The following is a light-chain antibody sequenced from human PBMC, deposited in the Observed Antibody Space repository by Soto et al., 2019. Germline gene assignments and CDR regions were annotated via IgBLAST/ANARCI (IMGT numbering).Light chain of an antibody. V-gene: IGKV4-1*01. CDR3: QQYYSLPLT. J-gene: IGKJ4*01. CDR2: WAS. Sequence: VMTQSPDSLAASLGERATINCKSSQSVLYSSNNKNYLAWYQHKAGQPPKLLIYWASTREYGVPDRFSGSGSRTDFTLTINNLQAEDVAVYYCQQYYSLPLTFGGGTKVEI. CDR1: QSVLYSSNNKNY.